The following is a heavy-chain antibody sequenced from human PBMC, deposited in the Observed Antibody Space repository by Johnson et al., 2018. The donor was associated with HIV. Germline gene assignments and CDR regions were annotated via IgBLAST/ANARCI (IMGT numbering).Heavy chain of an antibody. D-gene: IGHD2-15*01. CDR3: ARGGSCYNAHFDI. Sequence: VQLVESGGGLVQPGRSLRLSCAASGFTLEDYAMHWVRQTPGKGLEWVSGISWNSGSVDYVDSVKGRFTISRDNAKNSLYLQMNSLRAEDTAVYYCARGGSCYNAHFDIWGQGTMVTVSS. J-gene: IGHJ3*02. V-gene: IGHV3-9*01. CDR2: ISWNSGSV. CDR1: GFTLEDYA.